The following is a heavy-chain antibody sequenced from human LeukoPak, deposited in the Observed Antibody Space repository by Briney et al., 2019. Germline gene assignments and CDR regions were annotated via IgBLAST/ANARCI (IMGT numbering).Heavy chain of an antibody. D-gene: IGHD3-16*01. CDR1: GGSISSGSYY. CDR2: IYTSGST. V-gene: IGHV4-61*02. J-gene: IGHJ6*03. Sequence: SQTLSLTCTVSGGSISSGSYYWSWIRQPAGKGLEWIGRIYTSGSTNYNPSLKSRVTISVDTSKNQFSLKLSSVTAADTAVYYCARDWGRYYYYMDFWGKGTTVTVSS. CDR3: ARDWGRYYYYMDF.